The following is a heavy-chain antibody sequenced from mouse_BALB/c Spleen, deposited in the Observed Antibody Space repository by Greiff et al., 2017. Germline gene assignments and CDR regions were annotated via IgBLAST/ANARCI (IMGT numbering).Heavy chain of an antibody. CDR1: GYTFTSYW. Sequence: VQLQQSGAELAKPGASVKMSCKASGYTFTSYWMHWVKQRPGQGLEWIGYINPSTGYTEYNQKFKDKATLTADKSSSTAYMQLSSLTSEDSAVYYCARRGYRYDSAMDYWGQGTSVTVSS. D-gene: IGHD2-14*01. CDR3: ARRGYRYDSAMDY. V-gene: IGHV1-7*01. CDR2: INPSTGYT. J-gene: IGHJ4*01.